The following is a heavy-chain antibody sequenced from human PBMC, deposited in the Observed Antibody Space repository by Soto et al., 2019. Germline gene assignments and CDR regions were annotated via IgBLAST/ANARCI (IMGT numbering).Heavy chain of an antibody. Sequence: QVQLVESGGGVVQPGRSLRLSCVASGFTFSSYGMHWVRQAPGKGLEWVAVIWYDGSNKYYADSVKGRFTISRDNSKNTLYLQMNSLRAEDTAVYYCARGLRSYPFDYWGQGTLVTVSS. J-gene: IGHJ4*02. CDR1: GFTFSSYG. CDR2: IWYDGSNK. V-gene: IGHV3-33*01. D-gene: IGHD1-26*01. CDR3: ARGLRSYPFDY.